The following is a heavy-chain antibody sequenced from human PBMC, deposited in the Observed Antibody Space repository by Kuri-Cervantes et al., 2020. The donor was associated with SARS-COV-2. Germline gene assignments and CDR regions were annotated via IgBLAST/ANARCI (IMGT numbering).Heavy chain of an antibody. CDR3: AGGTPAGYYDSSGYYYNWFDP. J-gene: IGHJ5*02. CDR2: IYYSVST. CDR1: GGSISSGGYY. D-gene: IGHD3-22*01. Sequence: LRLSCTVSGGSISSGGYYWSWIRQHPGKGLEWIGYIYYSVSTYYNPSLKSRVTISIDTSKNQFSLKLSSVTAADTAVYYGAGGTPAGYYDSSGYYYNWFDPWGQGTLVTVSS. V-gene: IGHV4-31*03.